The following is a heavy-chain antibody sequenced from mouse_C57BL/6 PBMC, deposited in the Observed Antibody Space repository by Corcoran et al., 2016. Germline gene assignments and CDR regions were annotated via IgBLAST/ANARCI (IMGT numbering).Heavy chain of an antibody. D-gene: IGHD2-4*01. CDR2: IYPGSGNT. Sequence: QVQLKQSGAELVRPGASVKLSCKASGYTFTDYYINWVKQRPGQGLEWIARIYPGSGNTYYNEKFKGKATLTAEKSSSTAYMQLSSLTSEDSAVYCCARGDYDYDWFAYWGQGTLVTVSA. V-gene: IGHV1-76*01. CDR3: ARGDYDYDWFAY. J-gene: IGHJ3*01. CDR1: GYTFTDYY.